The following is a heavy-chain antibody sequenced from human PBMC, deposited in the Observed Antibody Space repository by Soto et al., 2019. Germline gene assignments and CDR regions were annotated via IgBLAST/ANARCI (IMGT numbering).Heavy chain of an antibody. V-gene: IGHV4-34*01. J-gene: IGHJ4*02. CDR3: ARGPSLRYFDWLKRRPLLYYFDY. Sequence: SETLSRTCAVYGGSFSGYYWSWIRQPPGKGLEWIGEINHSGSTNYNPSLKSRVTISVDTSKNQFSLKLSSVTAADPAVYYCARGPSLRYFDWLKRRPLLYYFDYWGQGTLVTVSS. CDR2: INHSGST. D-gene: IGHD3-9*01. CDR1: GGSFSGYY.